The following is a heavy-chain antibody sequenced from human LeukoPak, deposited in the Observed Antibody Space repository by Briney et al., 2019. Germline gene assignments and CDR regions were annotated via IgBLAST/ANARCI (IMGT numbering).Heavy chain of an antibody. CDR1: GFTVSSNY. J-gene: IGHJ6*02. Sequence: GGSLRLSCAASGFTVSSNYMSWVRQAPGKGLEWVSVIYSGGSTYYADSVKGRFTISRDNSKNTLYLQMNSLRDEDTAVYYCARGKPLYGMDVWGQGTTVTVSS. CDR2: IYSGGST. CDR3: ARGKPLYGMDV. V-gene: IGHV3-53*01.